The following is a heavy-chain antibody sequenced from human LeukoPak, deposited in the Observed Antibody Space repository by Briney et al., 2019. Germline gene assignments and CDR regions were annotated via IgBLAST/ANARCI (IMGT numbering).Heavy chain of an antibody. V-gene: IGHV4-61*02. CDR3: ARDLRGNYGILDY. J-gene: IGHJ4*02. CDR2: IYTSGST. D-gene: IGHD4-11*01. Sequence: SETLSLTCTVSGGSISSGSYYRSWIRQPAGKGLEWIGRIYTSGSTNYNPSLKSRVTISVDTSKNQFSLKLSSVTAADTAVYYCARDLRGNYGILDYWGQGTLVTVSS. CDR1: GGSISSGSYY.